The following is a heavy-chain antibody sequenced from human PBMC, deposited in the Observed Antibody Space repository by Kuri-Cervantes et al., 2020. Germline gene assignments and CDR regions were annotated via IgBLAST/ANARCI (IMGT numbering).Heavy chain of an antibody. J-gene: IGHJ3*02. Sequence: ETLSLTCAASGFTFSSYAMNWVRQAPGKGLEWVSSISNSGRYIYYADSVQGRFTISRDNAKNSLYLQMNSLRAEDTAVYYCAKPGMTTDAFDIWGQGTMVTVSS. CDR3: AKPGMTTDAFDI. V-gene: IGHV3-21*01. CDR1: GFTFSSYA. CDR2: ISNSGRYI. D-gene: IGHD1-1*01.